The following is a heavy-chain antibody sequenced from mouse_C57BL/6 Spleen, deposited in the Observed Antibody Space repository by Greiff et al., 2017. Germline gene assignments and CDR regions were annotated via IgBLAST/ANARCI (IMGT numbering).Heavy chain of an antibody. V-gene: IGHV1-55*01. Sequence: VQLQQPGAELVKPGASVKMSCQASGYTFTSYWITWVKQRPGQGLEWIGDIYPGSGSTTYNEKFKSKATLTVDTSSSTAYMQLSSLTSEDSAVYYCAIYGSSYRWYFDVWGTGTTVTVAS. CDR3: AIYGSSYRWYFDV. CDR1: GYTFTSYW. CDR2: IYPGSGST. D-gene: IGHD1-1*01. J-gene: IGHJ1*03.